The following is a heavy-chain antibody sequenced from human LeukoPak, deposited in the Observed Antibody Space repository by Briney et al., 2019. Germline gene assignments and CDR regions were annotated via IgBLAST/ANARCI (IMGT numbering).Heavy chain of an antibody. CDR1: GGSISSYY. D-gene: IGHD3-22*01. J-gene: IGHJ4*02. CDR3: AQIRPSTYYDSSGSFDY. Sequence: SETLSLTCTVSGGSISSYYWSWIRQPPGKGLEWIGYIYYRRSTNYNPSLKSRVTISVDTSKNQFFLKLSSMTAADTAVYYCAQIRPSTYYDSSGSFDYWGQGTLVTVSS. CDR2: IYYRRST. V-gene: IGHV4-59*08.